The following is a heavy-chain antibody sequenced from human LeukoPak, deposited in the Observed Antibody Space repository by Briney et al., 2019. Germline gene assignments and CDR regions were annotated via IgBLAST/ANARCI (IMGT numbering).Heavy chain of an antibody. Sequence: SETLSLTCTVSDGSISSYYWSWIRQPPGKGLEWIGEINHSGSTNYNPSLKSRVTISVDTSKNQFSLKLSSVTAADTAVYYCARAERYGYGYIDYWGQGTLVTVSS. D-gene: IGHD5-18*01. CDR1: DGSISSYY. V-gene: IGHV4-34*01. J-gene: IGHJ4*02. CDR2: INHSGST. CDR3: ARAERYGYGYIDY.